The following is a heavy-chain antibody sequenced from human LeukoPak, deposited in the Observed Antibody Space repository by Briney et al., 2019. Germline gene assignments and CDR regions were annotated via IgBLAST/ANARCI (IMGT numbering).Heavy chain of an antibody. CDR2: IYYSGST. D-gene: IGHD6-13*01. Sequence: TSETLSLTCTVSGGSISSSSYYWGWIRQPPGKGLEWIGSIYYSGSTFYNPSLKSRVTISVDTSKNQFSLKLSSVTAADTAVYYCASFSLGSSWGLTPDYYYMDVWGKGTTVTVSS. V-gene: IGHV4-39*07. CDR1: GGSISSSSYY. J-gene: IGHJ6*03. CDR3: ASFSLGSSWGLTPDYYYMDV.